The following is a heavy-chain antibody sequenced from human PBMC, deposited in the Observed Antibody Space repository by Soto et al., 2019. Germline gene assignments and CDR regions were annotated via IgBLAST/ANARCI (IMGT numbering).Heavy chain of an antibody. D-gene: IGHD2-2*01. J-gene: IGHJ4*02. CDR3: ATRYCTSTNCYSFDY. V-gene: IGHV3-21*01. CDR2: ISSSSSHI. Sequence: KPGGSLRLSCAASGFTFSSYSMNWVRQAPGQGLEWVSSISSSSSHIFYADSVKGRLTISRDNANNSLYLQMNSLRAEDTAVYYCATRYCTSTNCYSFDYWGQGVLVTVSS. CDR1: GFTFSSYS.